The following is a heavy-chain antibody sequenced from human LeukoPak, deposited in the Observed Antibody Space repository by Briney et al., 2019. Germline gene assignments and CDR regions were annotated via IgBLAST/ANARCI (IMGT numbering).Heavy chain of an antibody. J-gene: IGHJ4*02. CDR1: GGSISSYY. Sequence: SETLSLTCTVSGGSISSYYWSWIRQPPGKGLGWIGYIYYSGSTNYIPSLKSRVTISVDTSKNQFSLKLSSVTAAGTAVYYCARSIGATEIDYWGQGTLVTVSS. CDR3: ARSIGATEIDY. CDR2: IYYSGST. V-gene: IGHV4-59*01. D-gene: IGHD6-6*01.